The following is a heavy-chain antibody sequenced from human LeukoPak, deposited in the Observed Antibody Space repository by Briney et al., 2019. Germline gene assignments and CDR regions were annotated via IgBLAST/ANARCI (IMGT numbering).Heavy chain of an antibody. Sequence: GGSLRLSCAASGFTVSNNYMGWVRQAPAKGLEWVSVVNTVDTTYYADSVKGRFTISRDNSKNTLYLQMNSLRAEDTAVYYCAKGVRLWSSYFDYWGQGTLVTVSS. CDR2: VNTVDTT. V-gene: IGHV3-53*01. CDR3: AKGVRLWSSYFDY. CDR1: GFTVSNNY. D-gene: IGHD4/OR15-4a*01. J-gene: IGHJ4*02.